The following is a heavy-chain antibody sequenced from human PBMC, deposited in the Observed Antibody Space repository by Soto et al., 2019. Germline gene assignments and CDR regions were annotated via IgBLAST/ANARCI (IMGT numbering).Heavy chain of an antibody. CDR1: GFTFSGSA. CDR3: TRQGGYAYDDY. Sequence: GSLRLSCAASGFTFSGSAMHWVRQASGKGLEWVGRIRSKANSYATAYAASVKGRFTISRDDSKNTAYLQMNSLKTEDTAVYYCTRQGGYAYDDYWGQGTLVTVSS. V-gene: IGHV3-73*01. CDR2: IRSKANSYAT. J-gene: IGHJ4*02. D-gene: IGHD5-12*01.